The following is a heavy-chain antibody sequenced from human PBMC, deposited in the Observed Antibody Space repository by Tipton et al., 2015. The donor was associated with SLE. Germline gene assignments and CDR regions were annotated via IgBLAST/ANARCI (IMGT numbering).Heavy chain of an antibody. CDR2: VYHSGST. Sequence: LRLSCTVSGYSISSDYYWGWIRQPPGKGLEWIGSVYHSGSTYYNPSLKSRVTISVDTSKNQFSLKLNSVTAADTAVYFCARGGIQLWNWFDPCGQGTLVTVSS. V-gene: IGHV4-38-2*02. CDR3: ARGGIQLWNWFDP. D-gene: IGHD5-18*01. J-gene: IGHJ5*02. CDR1: GYSISSDYY.